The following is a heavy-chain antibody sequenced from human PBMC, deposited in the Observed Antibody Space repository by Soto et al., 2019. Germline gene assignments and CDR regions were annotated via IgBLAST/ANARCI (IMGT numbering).Heavy chain of an antibody. Sequence: GGSLRLSCAASGFTFSSYAMSWVRQAPGKGLEWVSAISGSGGSTYYADSVKGRFTTSRDNSKNTLYLQMNSLRAEDTAVYYCAKARTGYCSGGSCLISSDYWGQGTLVTVSS. CDR3: AKARTGYCSGGSCLISSDY. D-gene: IGHD2-15*01. V-gene: IGHV3-23*01. CDR2: ISGSGGST. CDR1: GFTFSSYA. J-gene: IGHJ4*02.